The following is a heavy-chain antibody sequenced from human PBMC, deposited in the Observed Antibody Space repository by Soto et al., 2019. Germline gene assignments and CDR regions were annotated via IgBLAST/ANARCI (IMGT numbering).Heavy chain of an antibody. V-gene: IGHV4-59*01. Sequence: SETLSLTCTVSGGSISSYYWSWIRQPPGKGLEWIGYIYYSGSTNYNPSLKSRVTISVDTSKNQFSLKLSSVTAADTAVYYCASQPMGGAFDIWGQGTMVTVSS. D-gene: IGHD6-25*01. CDR3: ASQPMGGAFDI. J-gene: IGHJ3*02. CDR1: GGSISSYY. CDR2: IYYSGST.